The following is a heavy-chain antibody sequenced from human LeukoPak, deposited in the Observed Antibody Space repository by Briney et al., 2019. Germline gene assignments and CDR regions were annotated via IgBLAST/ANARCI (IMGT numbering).Heavy chain of an antibody. Sequence: GASVKVSCKAFGYTFTDYHMHWVRQAPGQGLERMGWINPNSGDTNYAQKFQGRVTMTRDTTISTAYMELSRLRSDDTAVFYCATLMAHLDYWGQGTLVTVSS. D-gene: IGHD2-8*01. J-gene: IGHJ4*02. CDR3: ATLMAHLDY. V-gene: IGHV1-2*02. CDR2: INPNSGDT. CDR1: GYTFTDYH.